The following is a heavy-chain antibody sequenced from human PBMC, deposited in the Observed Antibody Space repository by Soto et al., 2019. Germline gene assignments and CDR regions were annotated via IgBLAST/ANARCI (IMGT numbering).Heavy chain of an antibody. CDR2: ISYDGSNK. V-gene: IGHV3-30-3*01. CDR1: GFTFSSYA. D-gene: IGHD2-15*01. J-gene: IGHJ6*02. Sequence: LRLSCAASGFTFSSYAMHWVRQAPGKGLEWVAVISYDGSNKYYADSVKGRFTISRDNSKNTLYLQMNSLRAEDTAVYYCARDSGDIVVVVAATEGYYGMDVWGQGTTVTVSS. CDR3: ARDSGDIVVVVAATEGYYGMDV.